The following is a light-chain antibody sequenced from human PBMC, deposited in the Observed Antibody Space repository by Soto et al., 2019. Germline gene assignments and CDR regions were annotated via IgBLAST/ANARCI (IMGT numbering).Light chain of an antibody. CDR1: QSVSANY. CDR2: GAS. J-gene: IGKJ3*01. CDR3: HQYGSSPFT. Sequence: EVVLTQSPATLSLSPGERATLSCRANQSVSANYLAWYQQKPGQAPRLLIYGASSRATAIPDRFSGSGSGTDFTLTISRLEPADFEVFYCHQYGSSPFTFGPGTKVDIK. V-gene: IGKV3-20*01.